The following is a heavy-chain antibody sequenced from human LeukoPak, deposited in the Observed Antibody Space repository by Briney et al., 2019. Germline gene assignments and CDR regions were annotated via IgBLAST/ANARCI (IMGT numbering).Heavy chain of an antibody. D-gene: IGHD6-13*01. Sequence: SETLSLTCTVSGGSISSYYWSWIRQPAGKGLEWIGRIYTSGSTNYNPSLKSRVTMSVDTSKNQFSLKLSSATAADTAVYYCARGGSSWSPAGYFDYWGQGTLVTVSS. CDR3: ARGGSSWSPAGYFDY. V-gene: IGHV4-4*07. CDR2: IYTSGST. CDR1: GGSISSYY. J-gene: IGHJ4*02.